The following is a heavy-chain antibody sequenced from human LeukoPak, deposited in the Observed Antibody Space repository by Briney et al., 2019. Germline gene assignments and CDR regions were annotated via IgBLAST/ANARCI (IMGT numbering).Heavy chain of an antibody. D-gene: IGHD3-9*01. J-gene: IGHJ5*02. Sequence: SETLSLICTVSGGSISSSSYYWGWLRQPPGQGLEWIGEINHSGSTNYSPSLKSRVTISVDTSKNQFSLKLSSVTPADTAVYYCARRRFDWLLRRKNNWFDPWGQGTLVTVSS. CDR3: ARRRFDWLLRRKNNWFDP. CDR1: GGSISSSSYY. CDR2: INHSGST. V-gene: IGHV4-39*07.